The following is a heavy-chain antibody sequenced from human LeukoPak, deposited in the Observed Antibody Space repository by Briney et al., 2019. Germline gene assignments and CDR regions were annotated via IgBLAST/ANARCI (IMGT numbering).Heavy chain of an antibody. CDR1: GGSISSSNW. D-gene: IGHD6-13*01. Sequence: SGTLSLTCAVSGGSISSSNWWSWVRQPPGKGLEWIGEIYHSGSTNYNPSLKSRVTISVDTSKNQFSLKLSSVTAADTAVYYCARGPPRRAAAGTWHRFDPWGQGTLVTVSS. CDR3: ARGPPRRAAAGTWHRFDP. CDR2: IYHSGST. V-gene: IGHV4-4*02. J-gene: IGHJ5*02.